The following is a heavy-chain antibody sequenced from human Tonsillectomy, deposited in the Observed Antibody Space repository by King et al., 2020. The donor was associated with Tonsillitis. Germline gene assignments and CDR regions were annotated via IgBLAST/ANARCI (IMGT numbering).Heavy chain of an antibody. CDR3: ARHPVWWSDRLSVWFDP. D-gene: IGHD2-21*01. V-gene: IGHV4-39*07. CDR1: GDSISSNNYY. CDR2: IFYSGST. Sequence: QLQESGPGLVKTSETLSLSCTVSGDSISSNNYYWGWVRQPPGQGREWIGSIFYSGSTYYNPSLRSRVTISVDTSKNRFSLRVNSVTAADTAVYYCARHPVWWSDRLSVWFDPWGQGILVTVSS. J-gene: IGHJ5*02.